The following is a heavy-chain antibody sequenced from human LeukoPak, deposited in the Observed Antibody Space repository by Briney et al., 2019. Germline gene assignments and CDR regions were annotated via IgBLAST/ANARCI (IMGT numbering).Heavy chain of an antibody. CDR1: GYTFTSYY. Sequence: ASVKVSCKASGYTFTSYYMHWVRQAPGQGLEWMGIINPSGGSTSYAQKFQGRVTITADKSTSTAYMELSSLRSEDTAVYYCARSGGGYCSDGSCRWFDPWGQGTLVTVSS. D-gene: IGHD2-15*01. CDR2: INPSGGST. V-gene: IGHV1-46*01. J-gene: IGHJ5*02. CDR3: ARSGGGYCSDGSCRWFDP.